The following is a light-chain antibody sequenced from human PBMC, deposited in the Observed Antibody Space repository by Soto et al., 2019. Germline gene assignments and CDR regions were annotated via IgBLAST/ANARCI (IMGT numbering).Light chain of an antibody. Sequence: DIVMTQSPDSLAVSLGERATINCKSSQTVLHSSNSKNYLAWYQQKPRQSPKLLIYWASTRESGVPDRFSGSGSGTDFTLTISSLQAEDVAVYYCQQYYSTPRTFGQGTKVEIK. J-gene: IGKJ1*01. CDR3: QQYYSTPRT. CDR2: WAS. CDR1: QTVLHSSNSKNY. V-gene: IGKV4-1*01.